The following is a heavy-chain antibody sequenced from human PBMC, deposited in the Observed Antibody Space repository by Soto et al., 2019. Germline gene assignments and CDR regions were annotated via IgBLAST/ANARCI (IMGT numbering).Heavy chain of an antibody. V-gene: IGHV3-23*01. CDR2: ISGSGGST. Sequence: EVQLLESGGGLVQPGGSLRLSCAASGFTFGSYAMNWVRQAPGKGLEWVSVISGSGGSTYYADSVKGRFTISRVNSKNSLYLQMNSRRAEDTAVYYCARRSSSWYFDYWGQGTLVTVSS. D-gene: IGHD6-13*01. CDR3: ARRSSSWYFDY. CDR1: GFTFGSYA. J-gene: IGHJ4*02.